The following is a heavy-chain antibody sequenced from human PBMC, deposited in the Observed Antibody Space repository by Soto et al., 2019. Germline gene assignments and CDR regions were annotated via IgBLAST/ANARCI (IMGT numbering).Heavy chain of an antibody. V-gene: IGHV2-5*01. CDR3: ARPALAAAAPYNWFDP. CDR2: IYWNDDK. J-gene: IGHJ5*02. CDR1: GFSLSTSGVG. Sequence: KESGPTLVKPTQTLTLTCTFSGFSLSTSGVGVGWIRQPPGKALEWLALIYWNDDKRYSASLKSRLTITKDIYRNQVVLTMANTDPADTATYYCARPALAAAAPYNWFDPWGPGTLVTVSS. D-gene: IGHD6-13*01.